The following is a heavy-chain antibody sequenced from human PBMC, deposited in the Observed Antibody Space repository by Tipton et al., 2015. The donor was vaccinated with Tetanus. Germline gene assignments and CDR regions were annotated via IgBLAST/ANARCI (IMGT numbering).Heavy chain of an antibody. CDR1: GFTFRSYA. Sequence: SLRLSCAASGFTFRSYAIHWVRQSPGRGLEWVAVISYDGSNKNYADSVKGRFTISRDNSQYTLYLQMNSLRAEDSATYYCARALQLERKFDVWGQGSLVTVSS. CDR2: ISYDGSNK. V-gene: IGHV3-30-3*01. D-gene: IGHD1-1*01. J-gene: IGHJ4*02. CDR3: ARALQLERKFDV.